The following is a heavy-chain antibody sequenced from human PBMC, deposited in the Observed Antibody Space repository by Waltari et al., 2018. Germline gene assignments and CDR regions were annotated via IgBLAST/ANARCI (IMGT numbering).Heavy chain of an antibody. D-gene: IGHD5-12*01. CDR3: ARDFGSGYD. J-gene: IGHJ4*02. CDR2: IYQSGIT. V-gene: IGHV4-30-4*01. Sequence: QVQLQESGPGLVKPSQTLSLTCTVSGGSITSGGFYWSWIRTLPGKGLEWIGRIYQSGITNYNPALKRRVTMSVDRSQNQFSLRLRSVTAADTAVYYCARDFGSGYDWGQGTLVTVSS. CDR1: GGSITSGGFY.